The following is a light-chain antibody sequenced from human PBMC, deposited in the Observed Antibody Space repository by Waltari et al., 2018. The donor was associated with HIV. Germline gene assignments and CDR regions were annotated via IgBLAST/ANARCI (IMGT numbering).Light chain of an antibody. J-gene: IGLJ1*01. Sequence: SFDLTQPPSVSVSPGQTASVTCSGHTLGEKYVSWYQQKPGQSPILVIYQDYKRPSGIPERFSGSNSGNTATLTIRGTQAMDEADYYCQAWNSSTAVFGTGTMVAVL. V-gene: IGLV3-1*01. CDR3: QAWNSSTAV. CDR1: TLGEKY. CDR2: QDY.